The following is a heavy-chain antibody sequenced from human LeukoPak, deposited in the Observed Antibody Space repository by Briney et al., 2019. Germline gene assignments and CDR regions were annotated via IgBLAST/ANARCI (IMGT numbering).Heavy chain of an antibody. CDR3: ARYCSGVSCYSGYDY. D-gene: IGHD2-15*01. CDR2: ISTNGGGT. V-gene: IGHV3-64*01. CDR1: GFTFSTYA. J-gene: IGHJ4*01. Sequence: PGGSETLFCAASGFTFSTYAMHWVRQTPGKGLEYVSAISTNGGGTYYANSVKHRFTISRDNSKNTLYRQMGSLRAEDMAVYYCARYCSGVSCYSGYDYWGQESLASVSS.